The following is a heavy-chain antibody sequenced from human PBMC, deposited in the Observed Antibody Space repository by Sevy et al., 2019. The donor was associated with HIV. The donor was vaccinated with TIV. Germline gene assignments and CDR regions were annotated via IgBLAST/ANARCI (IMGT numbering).Heavy chain of an antibody. J-gene: IGHJ5*02. Sequence: GGSLRLSCAVSGFSFSSFWMSWVRQAPGKGLEWVADIKEDGSEKNYVDSVKGRFSISRDNAENSLYLQMSNVRVDDTAVYYCAGWTIDGHSAKWFDPWGQGTLVTVSS. CDR2: IKEDGSEK. CDR1: GFSFSSFW. V-gene: IGHV3-7*01. D-gene: IGHD3-9*01. CDR3: AGWTIDGHSAKWFDP.